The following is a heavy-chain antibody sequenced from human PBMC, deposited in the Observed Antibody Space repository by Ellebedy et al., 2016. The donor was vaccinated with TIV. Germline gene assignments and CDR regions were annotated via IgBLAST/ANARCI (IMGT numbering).Heavy chain of an antibody. Sequence: SVKVSXXASGGTFSSYAISWVRQAPGQGLEWMGGIIPIFGTANYVQKFQGRVTITADESTSTAYMELSSLRSEDTAVYYCAREGEYCSSTSCSNWFDPWGQGTLVTVSS. D-gene: IGHD2-2*01. CDR1: GGTFSSYA. V-gene: IGHV1-69*13. J-gene: IGHJ5*02. CDR2: IIPIFGTA. CDR3: AREGEYCSSTSCSNWFDP.